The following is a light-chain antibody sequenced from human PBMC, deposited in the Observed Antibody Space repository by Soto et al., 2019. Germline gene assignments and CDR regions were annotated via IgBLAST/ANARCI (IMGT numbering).Light chain of an antibody. CDR2: AAS. CDR3: QQLRMYPST. CDR1: QDVAIY. V-gene: IGKV1-9*01. J-gene: IGKJ4*01. Sequence: IQLTQSPSSLSASVGDRVTSTCRASQDVAIYLAWYQQQPGEAPKLLIYAASTLYGGVPSRFSGSGSGTDFAPTITSLRAEDFATYYCQQLRMYPSTFGGGTKVDIK.